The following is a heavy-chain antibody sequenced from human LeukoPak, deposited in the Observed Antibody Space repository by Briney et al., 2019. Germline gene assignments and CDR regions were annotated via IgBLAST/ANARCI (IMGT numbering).Heavy chain of an antibody. D-gene: IGHD2-15*01. CDR3: ARGRVDIVVVVADKGDYYGMDV. V-gene: IGHV4-34*01. J-gene: IGHJ6*02. CDR2: INHSGST. Sequence: SETLSLTCAVYGGSLSGYYWSWIRQPPGKGLEWIGEINHSGSTNYNPSLKSRVTISVDTSKNQFSLKLSSVTAADTAVYYCARGRVDIVVVVADKGDYYGMDVWGQGTTVTVSS. CDR1: GGSLSGYY.